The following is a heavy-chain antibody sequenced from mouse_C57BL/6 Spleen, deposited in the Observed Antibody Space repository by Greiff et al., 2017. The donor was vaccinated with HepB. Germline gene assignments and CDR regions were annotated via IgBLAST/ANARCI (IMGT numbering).Heavy chain of an antibody. D-gene: IGHD2-5*01. J-gene: IGHJ3*01. V-gene: IGHV2-6*03. CDR3: SRTYYSNYGFAY. Sequence: QVQLKESGPGLVAPSQSLSITCTVSGFSLTSYGVHWVRQPPGKGLEWLVVIWSDGSTTYNSALKSRLSISKDNSKSQVFLKMNSLQTDDTAMYYCSRTYYSNYGFAYWGQGTLVTVSA. CDR2: IWSDGST. CDR1: GFSLTSYG.